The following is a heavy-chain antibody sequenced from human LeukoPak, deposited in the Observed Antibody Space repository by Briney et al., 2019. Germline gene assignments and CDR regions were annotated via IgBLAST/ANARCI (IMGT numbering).Heavy chain of an antibody. V-gene: IGHV1-46*01. Sequence: ASVKVSCKASGYTFTSYYMHWVRQAPGQGLEWMGMINPSGGSTSYAQKFQGRVTMTRNTSISTAYMELSSLRSEDTAVYYCARLLRYFDWPSPPYYYYTMDVWGQGTTVTVSS. CDR1: GYTFTSYY. J-gene: IGHJ6*02. D-gene: IGHD3-9*01. CDR2: INPSGGST. CDR3: ARLLRYFDWPSPPYYYYTMDV.